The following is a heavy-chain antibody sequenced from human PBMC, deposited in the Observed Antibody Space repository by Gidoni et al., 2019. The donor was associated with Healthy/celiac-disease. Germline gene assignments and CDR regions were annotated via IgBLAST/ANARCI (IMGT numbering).Heavy chain of an antibody. J-gene: IGHJ4*02. V-gene: IGHV3-48*03. CDR2: ISSSGSTI. CDR1: GFTFSSYE. CDR3: ASSPLGVAARFDY. Sequence: EVQLVESGGGLVQPGGSLRLSCAASGFTFSSYEMNWVRQAPGKGLEWVSYISSSGSTIYYADSVKGRFTSSRDNAKNALYLQMNSLRAEDTAVYYCASSPLGVAARFDYWGQGTLVTVSS. D-gene: IGHD6-6*01.